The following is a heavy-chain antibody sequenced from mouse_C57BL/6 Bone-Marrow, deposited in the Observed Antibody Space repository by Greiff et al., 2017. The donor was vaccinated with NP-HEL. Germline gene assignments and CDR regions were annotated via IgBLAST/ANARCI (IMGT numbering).Heavy chain of an antibody. Sequence: VQLQQPGAELVRPGSSVKLSCKASGYTFTSYWMHWVKQRPIQGLEWIGNIDPSDSETHYNQKFKDKATLTVDKSSSTAYMQLSSLTSEDSAFYYCALSTMVTTYYFDYWGQGTTLTVSS. D-gene: IGHD2-1*01. CDR1: GYTFTSYW. CDR2: IDPSDSET. CDR3: ALSTMVTTYYFDY. V-gene: IGHV1-52*01. J-gene: IGHJ2*01.